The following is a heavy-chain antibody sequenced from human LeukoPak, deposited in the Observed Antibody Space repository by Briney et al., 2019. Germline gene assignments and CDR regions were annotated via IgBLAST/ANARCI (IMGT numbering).Heavy chain of an antibody. D-gene: IGHD2-2*01. V-gene: IGHV3-11*04. J-gene: IGHJ5*02. CDR2: ISSSGSTI. CDR1: GFTFSDYY. Sequence: GGSLRLSCAASGFTFSDYYMSWIRQAPGKGLEWVSYISSSGSTIYYADSVKGRFTISRDNAKNSLYLQMNSLRAEDTAVYYCARDPTRIVVVPPNWFDPWGQGTLVTVSS. CDR3: ARDPTRIVVVPPNWFDP.